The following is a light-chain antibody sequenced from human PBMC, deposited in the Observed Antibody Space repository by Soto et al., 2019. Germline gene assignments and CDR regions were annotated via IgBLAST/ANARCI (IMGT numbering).Light chain of an antibody. CDR2: GAS. J-gene: IGKJ1*01. CDR3: LHYVGAPWT. V-gene: IGKV3-20*01. CDR1: QSVNSF. Sequence: EIVLTQSPGTLSLSPGERATLSCRASQSVNSFLAWFQQKPGQAPRLLIYGASSRATGIQDRFSGSGSETDFTLTITRLEREDLALYYVLHYVGAPWTSGQGTK.